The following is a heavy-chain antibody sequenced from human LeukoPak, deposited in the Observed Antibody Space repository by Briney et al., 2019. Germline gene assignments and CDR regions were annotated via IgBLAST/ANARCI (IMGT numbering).Heavy chain of an antibody. CDR3: AKDDCRGCYGVVDY. J-gene: IGHJ4*02. V-gene: IGHV3-30*18. D-gene: IGHD2-15*01. Sequence: GGSLRLSCAAPGFTFSSYGLHWVRQAPGKGLEWVALISYDGSNKYYADSVKGRFTISRDNSKNTLYLQMNSLRAEDTAVYYCAKDDCRGCYGVVDYWGQGTLVTVSS. CDR2: ISYDGSNK. CDR1: GFTFSSYG.